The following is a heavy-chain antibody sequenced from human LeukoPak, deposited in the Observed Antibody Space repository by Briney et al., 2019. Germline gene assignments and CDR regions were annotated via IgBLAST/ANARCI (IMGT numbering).Heavy chain of an antibody. J-gene: IGHJ4*02. Sequence: GGSLRLSCAASGFTFSSYAMHWVRQAPGKGLEWVAVISYDGSNKYYADSVKGRFTISRDNSKNTLYLQMNSLRAEDTAVYYCARARGLYSGSYYVADTWDYWGQGTLVTVSS. CDR1: GFTFSSYA. D-gene: IGHD1-26*01. CDR3: ARARGLYSGSYYVADTWDY. V-gene: IGHV3-30-3*01. CDR2: ISYDGSNK.